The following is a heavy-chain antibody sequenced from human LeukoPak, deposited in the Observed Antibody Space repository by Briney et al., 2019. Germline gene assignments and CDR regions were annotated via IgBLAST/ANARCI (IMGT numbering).Heavy chain of an antibody. V-gene: IGHV4-38-2*01. D-gene: IGHD6-19*01. CDR3: ARCYRSGVAVDFDY. CDR1: GYSISSDYY. CDR2: IYRSGSA. J-gene: IGHJ4*02. Sequence: PETLSLTCAVSGYSISSDYYWGWIRQPPGKGLEWIGSIYRSGSAYYNPSLKSRVTISVDTSKNQFSLKLSSVTAADTAVYYCARCYRSGVAVDFDYWGQGTLLTVSS.